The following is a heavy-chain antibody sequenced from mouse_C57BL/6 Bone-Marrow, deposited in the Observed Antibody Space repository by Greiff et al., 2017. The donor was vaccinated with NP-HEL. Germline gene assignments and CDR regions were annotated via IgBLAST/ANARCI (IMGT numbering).Heavy chain of an antibody. Sequence: EVQLQQSGPVLVKPGASVKMSCKASGYTFTDYYMNWVKQRPGKSLEWIGVINPYNGGTSYNQKFKGKATLTVATSSSTAYMALNSLTSEDSAVYDCARRATGTTGFAYGGQGTLVTVSA. CDR3: ARRATGTTGFAY. CDR2: INPYNGGT. CDR1: GYTFTDYY. D-gene: IGHD4-1*02. J-gene: IGHJ3*01. V-gene: IGHV1-19*01.